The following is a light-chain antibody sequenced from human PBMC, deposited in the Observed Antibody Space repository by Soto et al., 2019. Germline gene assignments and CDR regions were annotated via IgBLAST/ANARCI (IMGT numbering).Light chain of an antibody. CDR2: EVS. V-gene: IGKV2D-29*02. CDR3: MQSTQLPPT. Sequence: DVVMTQTPLSLSVAPGQPASISCKSSQSLLHITGETFLFWYLQKPGQSPQLLIYEVSTRVSGVPDRFSSSGSGTDFTLEISRVETDDVGIYSCMQSTQLPPTFGQGTRLEIE. CDR1: QSLLHITGETF. J-gene: IGKJ5*01.